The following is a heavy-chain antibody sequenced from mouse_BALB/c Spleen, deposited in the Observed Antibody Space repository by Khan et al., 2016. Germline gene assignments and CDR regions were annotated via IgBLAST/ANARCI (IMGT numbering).Heavy chain of an antibody. CDR2: IRSKSNNYAT. CDR1: GFTFNTYA. CDR3: VRGDGSWSY. V-gene: IGHV10-1*02. D-gene: IGHD3-3*01. J-gene: IGHJ2*01. Sequence: EVQLVESGGGLVQPKGSLKLSCAASGFTFNTYAMNWVRQAPGKGLEWVARIRSKSNNYATYYADSVKDRFTISRDDSQSMLYLQMNNLKTEDTAMYYCVRGDGSWSYWGHGTTLTVSS.